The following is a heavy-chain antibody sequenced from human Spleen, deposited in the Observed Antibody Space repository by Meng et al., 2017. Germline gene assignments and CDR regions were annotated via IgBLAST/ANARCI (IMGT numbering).Heavy chain of an antibody. J-gene: IGHJ4*02. D-gene: IGHD1-1*01. Sequence: QLQMRESGPGLVKPSETLSLTCTVSGGPISRTGTCGGWIRQSPGKGLEWIGSQCHADDTYYNPSLMGRVTISVDTSKNQVSLKLTSVSAADTAVYYCARQRTGATKVRDFDYWGQGALVTVSS. CDR3: ARQRTGATKVRDFDY. V-gene: IGHV4-39*01. CDR2: QCHADDT. CDR1: GGPISRTGTC.